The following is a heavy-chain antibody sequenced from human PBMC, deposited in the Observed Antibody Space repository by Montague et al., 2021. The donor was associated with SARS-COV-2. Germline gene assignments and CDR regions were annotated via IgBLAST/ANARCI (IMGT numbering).Heavy chain of an antibody. CDR2: ISSSSSYI. CDR3: ARGPYSGYDLGELDY. D-gene: IGHD5-12*01. Sequence: SLRLSCAASGFTFSSYSMNWVRQAPGKGPEWVSSISSSSSYIYYADSVKGRFTISRDNAKNSLYLQMNSLRAEDTAVYYCARGPYSGYDLGELDYWGQGTLVTVSP. CDR1: GFTFSSYS. V-gene: IGHV3-21*01. J-gene: IGHJ4*02.